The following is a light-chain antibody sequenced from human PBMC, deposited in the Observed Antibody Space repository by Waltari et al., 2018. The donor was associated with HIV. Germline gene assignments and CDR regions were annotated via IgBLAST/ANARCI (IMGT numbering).Light chain of an antibody. V-gene: IGKV3-20*01. J-gene: IGKJ2*01. CDR3: QQYGSXLYT. Sequence: EIVLTQPPGTLSLSPGERATLXCRSSQSVSSSYFAWYQQKPGQAPRLLIYGASSRATGIPDRFSGSGSGTDFTLTISRLEPEDFAVYYCQQYGSXLYTFGQGTKLEIK. CDR1: QSVSSSY. CDR2: GAS.